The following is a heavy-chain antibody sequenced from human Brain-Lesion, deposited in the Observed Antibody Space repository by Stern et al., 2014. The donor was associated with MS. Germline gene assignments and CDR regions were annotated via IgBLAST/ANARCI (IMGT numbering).Heavy chain of an antibody. CDR3: ARGRVVPGFQYYATDV. D-gene: IGHD2-2*01. CDR1: GGSISSGGYY. CDR2: IFNSGST. J-gene: IGHJ6*02. V-gene: IGHV4-61*02. Sequence: QVQLVESGPGLVKPSQTLSLSCTVSGGSISSGGYYWSWIRQPAGKGLEWIGRIFNSGSTSYTPSPKSRVPISIDTSKNQFSLRLNPRTAADTAVYYCARGRVVPGFQYYATDVWGQGTTVIVSS.